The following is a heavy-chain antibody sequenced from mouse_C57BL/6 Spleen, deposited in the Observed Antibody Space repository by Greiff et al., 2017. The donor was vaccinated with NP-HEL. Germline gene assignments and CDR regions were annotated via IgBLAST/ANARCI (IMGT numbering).Heavy chain of an antibody. V-gene: IGHV5-4*01. D-gene: IGHD2-3*01. J-gene: IGHJ4*01. CDR2: ISDGGSYT. CDR3: ARDDGYSSYAMDY. CDR1: GFTFSSYA. Sequence: EVQVVESGGGLVKPGGSLKLSCAASGFTFSSYAMSWVRQTPEKRLEWVATISDGGSYTYYPDNVKGRFTISRDNAKNNLYLQMSHLKSEDTAMYYCARDDGYSSYAMDYWGQGTSVTVSS.